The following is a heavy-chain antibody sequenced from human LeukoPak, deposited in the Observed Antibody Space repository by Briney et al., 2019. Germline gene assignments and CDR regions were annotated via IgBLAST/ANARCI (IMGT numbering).Heavy chain of an antibody. D-gene: IGHD3-3*01. CDR3: AREITIFGVVLTNKENY. J-gene: IGHJ4*02. CDR2: INPNSGGT. Sequence: GASVKVSCKASGYIFTSYDINWVRQATGQGLEWMGWINPNSGGTNYAQKFQGRVTMTRDTSISTAYMELSRLRSDDTAVYYCAREITIFGVVLTNKENYWGQGTLVTVSS. CDR1: GYIFTSYD. V-gene: IGHV1-2*02.